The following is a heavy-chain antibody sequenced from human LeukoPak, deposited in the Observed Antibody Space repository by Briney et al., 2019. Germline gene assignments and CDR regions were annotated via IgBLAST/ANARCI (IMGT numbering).Heavy chain of an antibody. V-gene: IGHV1-58*02. J-gene: IGHJ4*02. CDR1: GFTFTSSA. CDR2: IVVGSGNT. D-gene: IGHD3-10*01. Sequence: ASVKVSCKASGFTFTSSAMQWVRQARGQRLEWIGWIVVGSGNTNYAQKFQERVTITRDMSTSTAYMELSSLRSEDTAVYYCAAEGRGGRYYYGSGSLTRWGQGTLVTVSS. CDR3: AAEGRGGRYYYGSGSLTR.